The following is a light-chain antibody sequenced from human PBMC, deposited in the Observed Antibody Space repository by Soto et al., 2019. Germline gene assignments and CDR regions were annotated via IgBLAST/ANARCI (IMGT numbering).Light chain of an antibody. CDR3: SSYAGSNNLL. CDR2: EVS. V-gene: IGLV2-8*01. CDR1: SSDVGGNKY. J-gene: IGLJ3*02. Sequence: QSALTQPPSASGSPGQSVTISCTGTSSDVGGNKYVSWYQQHPGKAPKLMIYEVSNRPSGVPARFSGSKSGNTASLTVSGLQAEYEADYYCSSYAGSNNLLFGGGTKLTVL.